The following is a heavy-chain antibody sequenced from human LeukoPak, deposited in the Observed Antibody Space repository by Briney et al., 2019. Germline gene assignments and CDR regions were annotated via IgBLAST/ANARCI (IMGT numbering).Heavy chain of an antibody. CDR3: ARGTPVEPFDY. CDR1: GGSISSSSYY. J-gene: IGHJ4*02. V-gene: IGHV4-39*01. D-gene: IGHD5-24*01. Sequence: SETLSLTCTVSGGSISSSSYYWGWIRRPPGKGLEWIGSIYYSGSTYYNPSLKSRVTISVDTSKNQFSLKLSSVTAADTAVYYCARGTPVEPFDYWGQGTLVTVSS. CDR2: IYYSGST.